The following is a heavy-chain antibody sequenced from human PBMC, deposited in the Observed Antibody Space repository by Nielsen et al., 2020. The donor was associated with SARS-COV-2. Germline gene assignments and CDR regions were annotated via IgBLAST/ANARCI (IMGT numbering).Heavy chain of an antibody. D-gene: IGHD2-15*01. Sequence: SETLSLTCSISGGSMNFFYWSWIRQAPGKGLVWIAYNYNSAKTMYNSSLTSRVTMSVDTSKNQLSLRLTCVTAADTAVYYCASGRAPLRYWGQGILVTVSS. CDR3: ASGRAPLRY. J-gene: IGHJ4*02. V-gene: IGHV4-59*01. CDR2: NYNSAKT. CDR1: GGSMNFFY.